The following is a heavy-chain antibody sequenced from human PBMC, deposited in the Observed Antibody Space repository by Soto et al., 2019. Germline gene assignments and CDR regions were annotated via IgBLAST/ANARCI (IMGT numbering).Heavy chain of an antibody. J-gene: IGHJ3*02. CDR2: IYYSGST. CDR3: ARVRWIGSSWYSAFDI. V-gene: IGHV4-31*03. D-gene: IGHD6-13*01. Sequence: SETLSLTCTVSGGSISSGGYYWSWIRQHPGKGLEWIGYIYYSGSTYYNPSLKSRVTISVDTSKNQFSLKLSSVTAADTAVYYCARVRWIGSSWYSAFDIWGQGTMVTVSS. CDR1: GGSISSGGYY.